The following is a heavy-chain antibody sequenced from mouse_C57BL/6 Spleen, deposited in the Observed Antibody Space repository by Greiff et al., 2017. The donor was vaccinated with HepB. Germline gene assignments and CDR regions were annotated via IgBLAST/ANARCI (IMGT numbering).Heavy chain of an antibody. CDR3: AREEDYGTYFDY. V-gene: IGHV3-6*01. CDR1: GYSITSGYY. Sequence: VQLKESGPGLVKPSQSLSLTCSVTGYSITSGYYWNWIRQFPGNKLEWMGYISYDGSNNYNPSLKNRISITRDTSKNQFFLKLNSVTTEDTATYYCAREEDYGTYFDYWGQGTTLTVSS. J-gene: IGHJ2*01. D-gene: IGHD1-1*01. CDR2: ISYDGSN.